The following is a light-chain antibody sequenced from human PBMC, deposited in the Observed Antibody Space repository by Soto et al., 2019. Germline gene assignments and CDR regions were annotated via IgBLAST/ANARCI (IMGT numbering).Light chain of an antibody. CDR3: QQYNSWPPAYT. Sequence: EIVLTQSPVTLSVSPGEGDTLSCRSSQSVGSNLAWYQQKPGQTPRLLIYGASTRATGIPARFSGSGSGAEFTLTISSLQSEDFAVYYCQQYNSWPPAYTFGQGTKLEIK. CDR1: QSVGSN. CDR2: GAS. V-gene: IGKV3-15*01. J-gene: IGKJ2*01.